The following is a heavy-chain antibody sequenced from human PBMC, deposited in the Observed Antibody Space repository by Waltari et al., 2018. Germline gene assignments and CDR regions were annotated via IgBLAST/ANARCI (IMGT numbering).Heavy chain of an antibody. CDR1: GFNFTLFG. V-gene: IGHV3-30*02. CDR3: VKGNEIDY. D-gene: IGHD1-1*01. Sequence: QVHLVESGGGVVQPGGSLRLSCAAPGFNFTLFGMHWVRQAPGKGLELVSFIINDGSNENYADSVKGRFTMSRDNSKKMLYVQMNNLRAEDSAVYYCVKGNEIDYWGQGTLVTVSS. J-gene: IGHJ4*02. CDR2: IINDGSNE.